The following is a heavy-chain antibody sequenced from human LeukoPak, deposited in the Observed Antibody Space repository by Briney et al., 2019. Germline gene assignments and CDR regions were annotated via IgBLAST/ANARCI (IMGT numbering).Heavy chain of an antibody. Sequence: GGSLRLSCAASGFTFSSYGMSWVRQAPGKGLEWVSAISGSGGSTYYADSVKGRFTISRDNSKNTLYLQMNSLRAEDTAVYYCAKGYYYDSSGFDYWGQGTLVTVSS. CDR3: AKGYYYDSSGFDY. CDR2: ISGSGGST. D-gene: IGHD3-22*01. CDR1: GFTFSSYG. V-gene: IGHV3-23*01. J-gene: IGHJ4*02.